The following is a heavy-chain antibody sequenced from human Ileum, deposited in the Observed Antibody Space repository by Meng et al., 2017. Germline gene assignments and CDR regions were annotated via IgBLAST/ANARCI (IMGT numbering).Heavy chain of an antibody. CDR2: INPNSGGT. Sequence: ASVKVSCKASGYTFTGYYMHWVRQAPGQGLEWMGWINPNSGGTNYAQKSQGRVTMTRDTSISTAYMELSRLRSDDTAVYYCASICGGDCYYYYYYGMDVWGQGTTVTVSS. D-gene: IGHD2-21*02. V-gene: IGHV1-2*02. CDR3: ASICGGDCYYYYYYGMDV. CDR1: GYTFTGYY. J-gene: IGHJ6*02.